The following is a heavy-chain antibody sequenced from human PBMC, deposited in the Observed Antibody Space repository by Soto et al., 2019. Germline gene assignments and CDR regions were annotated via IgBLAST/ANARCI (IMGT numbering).Heavy chain of an antibody. V-gene: IGHV3-30*18. CDR2: ISYDGSNK. D-gene: IGHD2-2*02. CDR3: AKDLVVVVPAAILGYYGMDV. J-gene: IGHJ6*02. Sequence: GGSLRLSCAASGFTFSSYGMHWVRQAPGKGLEWVAVISYDGSNKYYADSVKGRFTISRDNSRNTLYLQMNSLRAEDTAVYYCAKDLVVVVPAAILGYYGMDVWGQGTTVTVSS. CDR1: GFTFSSYG.